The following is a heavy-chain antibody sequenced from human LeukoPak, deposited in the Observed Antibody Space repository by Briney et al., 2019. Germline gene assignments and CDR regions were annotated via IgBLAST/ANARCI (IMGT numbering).Heavy chain of an antibody. V-gene: IGHV3-48*03. J-gene: IGHJ4*02. CDR2: INRSGSTI. Sequence: TGGSLRLSCAASGSTFSRFEMNWVRQAPGKGLEWVSYINRSGSTIYYADSVKGRFTISRDNSKNTLYLQMNSLRAEDTAVYYCAKDDYYDSSGYYEWGQGTLVTVSS. CDR3: AKDDYYDSSGYYE. CDR1: GSTFSRFE. D-gene: IGHD3-22*01.